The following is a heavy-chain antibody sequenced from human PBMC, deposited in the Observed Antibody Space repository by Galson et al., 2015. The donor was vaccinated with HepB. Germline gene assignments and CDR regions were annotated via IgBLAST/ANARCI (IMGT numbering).Heavy chain of an antibody. J-gene: IGHJ4*02. CDR2: IFHSGIT. D-gene: IGHD5-24*01. CDR3: ARDWIRDGASYYFDY. V-gene: IGHV4-4*02. CDR1: GGSISNRNW. Sequence: LSLTCAVTGGSISNRNWWNWVRQSPGKGPEWIGEIFHSGITNYNPPLKSRVTMSVETSKNQISLRLNSVTAADTAIYYCARDWIRDGASYYFDYWGQGTLVTVSS.